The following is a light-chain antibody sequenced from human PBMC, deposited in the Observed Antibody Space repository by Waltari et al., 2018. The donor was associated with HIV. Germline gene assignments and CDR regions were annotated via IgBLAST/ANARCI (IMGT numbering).Light chain of an antibody. CDR1: NIGSKS. V-gene: IGLV3-21*02. Sequence: YVLTQPPSVSVAPGQTARITCGGNNIGSKSVHWYQQKPGQAPVMVVYDGTDRPSGIPERFSGSNSGNTATLTISRVEAGDEADYYCQVWDNSNDVVVFGGGTKLTVL. CDR3: QVWDNSNDVVV. J-gene: IGLJ2*01. CDR2: DGT.